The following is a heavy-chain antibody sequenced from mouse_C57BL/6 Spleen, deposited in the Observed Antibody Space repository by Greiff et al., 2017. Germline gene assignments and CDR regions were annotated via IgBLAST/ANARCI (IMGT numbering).Heavy chain of an antibody. J-gene: IGHJ1*03. V-gene: IGHV1-52*01. D-gene: IGHD1-1*01. Sequence: VQLQQPGAELVRPGSSVKLSCKASGYTFTSYWMHWVKQRPIQGLEWIGNIDPSDSETHYNQKFKDKATLTVDKSSSTAYMQLSSLTSEDSAVYYCARDYYSGSSSWYFDVWGTGTTVTVSS. CDR1: GYTFTSYW. CDR2: IDPSDSET. CDR3: ARDYYSGSSSWYFDV.